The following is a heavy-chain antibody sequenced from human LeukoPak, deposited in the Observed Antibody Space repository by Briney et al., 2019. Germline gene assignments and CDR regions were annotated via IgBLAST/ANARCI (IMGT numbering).Heavy chain of an antibody. Sequence: GVSLRLSCAASGFTFSSYGMHWARQAPGKGLEWVAVISYDGSNKYYADSVKGRFTISRDNSKNTLYLQMNSLRAEDTAAYYCAKEGHTAHAFDIWGQGTMVTVSS. J-gene: IGHJ3*02. CDR3: AKEGHTAHAFDI. V-gene: IGHV3-30*18. D-gene: IGHD2-21*01. CDR2: ISYDGSNK. CDR1: GFTFSSYG.